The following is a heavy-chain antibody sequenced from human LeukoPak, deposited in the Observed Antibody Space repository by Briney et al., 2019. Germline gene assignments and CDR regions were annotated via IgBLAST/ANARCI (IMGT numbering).Heavy chain of an antibody. Sequence: ASVKVSCKASGYTFTGYYMHWVRQAPGQGLEWMGWINPNSGGTNYAQKFQGRVTMTRDTSISTAYMELSRLRSEDTAVYYCARDTAMAYYFDYWGQGTLVTVSS. CDR1: GYTFTGYY. D-gene: IGHD5-18*01. J-gene: IGHJ4*02. CDR3: ARDTAMAYYFDY. CDR2: INPNSGGT. V-gene: IGHV1-2*02.